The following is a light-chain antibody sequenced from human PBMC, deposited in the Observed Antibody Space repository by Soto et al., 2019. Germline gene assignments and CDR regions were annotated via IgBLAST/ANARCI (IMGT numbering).Light chain of an antibody. CDR1: STDVGAYDS. J-gene: IGLJ1*01. Sequence: QSVLAQPASVSGSPGQSITISCTGTSTDVGAYDSVSWYQQHPGKAPQVIIYRGTNRPSGVSTRFSGSMSGNTASLTVSGLQAEDEAEYFCCSSAPDSTYVFGTGTKVTVL. CDR3: CSSAPDSTYV. V-gene: IGLV2-23*01. CDR2: RGT.